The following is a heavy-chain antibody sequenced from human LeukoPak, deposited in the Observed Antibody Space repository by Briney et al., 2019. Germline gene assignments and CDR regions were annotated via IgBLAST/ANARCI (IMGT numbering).Heavy chain of an antibody. Sequence: GGSLRLPCAASGFTFSDHYMDGVRQAPGKGLEWVGRIRNKASSYTTEYAASVKVRFTISRDDSKTSLFLQINSLKTEDTAVYYCARGLGETTGALDYWGQGTLVTVSS. CDR3: ARGLGETTGALDY. V-gene: IGHV3-72*01. CDR2: IRNKASSYTT. J-gene: IGHJ4*02. CDR1: GFTFSDHY. D-gene: IGHD1-26*01.